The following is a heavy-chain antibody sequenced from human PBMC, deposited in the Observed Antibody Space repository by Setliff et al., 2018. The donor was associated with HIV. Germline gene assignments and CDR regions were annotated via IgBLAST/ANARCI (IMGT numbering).Heavy chain of an antibody. D-gene: IGHD6-19*01. J-gene: IGHJ6*02. CDR2: IKQDGSDM. Sequence: GGSLRLSCVASGLPFYNYWMTWLRRAPGRGLEWVANIKQDGSDMHYIESVKGRFTIFRDNAKNSVFLQMNSLRAEDTGVYYCAKGQQWLVAGPRDGMDVWGQGTTVTVSS. CDR1: GLPFYNYW. CDR3: AKGQQWLVAGPRDGMDV. V-gene: IGHV3-7*01.